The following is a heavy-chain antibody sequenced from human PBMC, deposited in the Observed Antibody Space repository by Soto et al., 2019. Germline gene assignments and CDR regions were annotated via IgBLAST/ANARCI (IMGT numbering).Heavy chain of an antibody. D-gene: IGHD2-21*02. V-gene: IGHV1-18*01. J-gene: IGHJ6*03. CDR1: GYTFTSYG. Sequence: QVQLVQSGAEVKKPGASVKVSCKASGYTFTSYGISWVRQAPGQGLEWMGWISAYNGNPNYAQKLQGRVTMTTDTSPCTAYMELRSLRSDDTAVYYCARDAFPVAAILVYYYYMDVWGKGTTVTVSS. CDR2: ISAYNGNP. CDR3: ARDAFPVAAILVYYYYMDV.